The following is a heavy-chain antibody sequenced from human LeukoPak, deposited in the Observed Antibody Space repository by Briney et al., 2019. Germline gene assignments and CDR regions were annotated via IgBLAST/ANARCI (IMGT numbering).Heavy chain of an antibody. V-gene: IGHV4-59*01. CDR2: IYYSGST. CDR1: GGSFSRYY. CDR3: VRGVGSVGGSDLT. Sequence: PSETLSLTCTVSGGSFSRYYWSWIRQPPGKGLEWIGYIYYSGSTNYNPSLKSRVTISLDTSKNQFSLKLSSVTAADMAVYYCVRGVGSVGGSDLTWGQGTLVTVSS. D-gene: IGHD3-16*01. J-gene: IGHJ5*02.